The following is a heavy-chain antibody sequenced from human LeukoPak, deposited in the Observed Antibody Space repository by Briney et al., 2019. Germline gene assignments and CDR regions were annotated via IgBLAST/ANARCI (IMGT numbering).Heavy chain of an antibody. CDR3: AKRGSRSSTWYYFDF. CDR2: INSGGTT. J-gene: IGHJ4*02. D-gene: IGHD6-13*01. V-gene: IGHV3-23*01. Sequence: GGSLRLSCAASGFTFSSYAITWVRQAPGKGLEWASSINSGGTTYFADSVKGRFTISRDNSKNTAYLQMNSLRVEDTAAYYCAKRGSRSSTWYYFDFWGQGTLVAVSS. CDR1: GFTFSSYA.